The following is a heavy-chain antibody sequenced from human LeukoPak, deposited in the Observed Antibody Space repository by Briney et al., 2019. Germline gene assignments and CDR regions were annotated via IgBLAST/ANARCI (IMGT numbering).Heavy chain of an antibody. J-gene: IGHJ3*02. CDR2: IYYSGST. V-gene: IGHV4-31*11. CDR1: GGSFSGYY. Sequence: SETLSLTCAVYGGSFSGYYWSWIRQHPGKGLEWIGYIYYSGSTYYNPSLKSRVTISVDTSKNQFSLKLSSVTAADTAVYYCARADIAAAGNAFDIWGQGTMVTVSS. CDR3: ARADIAAAGNAFDI. D-gene: IGHD6-13*01.